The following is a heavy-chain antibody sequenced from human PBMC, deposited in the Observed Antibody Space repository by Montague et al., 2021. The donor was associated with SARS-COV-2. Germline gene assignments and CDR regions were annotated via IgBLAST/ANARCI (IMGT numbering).Heavy chain of an antibody. CDR3: ARGRQHFNMIVVVMTGGEYYFDY. Sequence: SETLSLTCAVYGGSFSDNYWSWIRKPPGKGLEWIGEINHRGTSNYNPSLKSRVSISVDASKNQFSLYLGSVTAADTAVYYCARGRQHFNMIVVVMTGGEYYFDYWSQGTLVTVSS. D-gene: IGHD3-22*01. CDR2: INHRGTS. V-gene: IGHV4-34*01. J-gene: IGHJ4*02. CDR1: GGSFSDNY.